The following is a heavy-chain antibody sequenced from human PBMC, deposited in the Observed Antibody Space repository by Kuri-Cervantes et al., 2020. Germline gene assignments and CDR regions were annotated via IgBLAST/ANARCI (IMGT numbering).Heavy chain of an antibody. D-gene: IGHD6-13*01. V-gene: IGHV3-74*01. Sequence: GESLKISCAASGFTVSSNYMSWVRQAPGKGLEWVSGISWNSGSIGYADSVKGRFTISRDNAKNTLYLQMNSLRAEDTAVYYCAREYSSSWYGYYYMDVWGKGTTVTDSS. CDR1: GFTVSSNY. J-gene: IGHJ6*03. CDR2: ISWNSGSI. CDR3: AREYSSSWYGYYYMDV.